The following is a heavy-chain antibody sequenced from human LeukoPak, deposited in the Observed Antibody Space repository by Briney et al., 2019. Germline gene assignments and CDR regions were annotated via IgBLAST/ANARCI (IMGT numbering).Heavy chain of an antibody. V-gene: IGHV4-34*01. J-gene: IGHJ5*02. CDR3: ARDRMGFNWFDP. CDR2: INHSGST. D-gene: IGHD1-26*01. Sequence: ASGTLSLTCAVYGGSFSGYYWSWIRQPPGKGLEWIGEINHSGSTNYNPSLKSRVTISVDRSKNQFSLKLSSVTAADTAVYYCARDRMGFNWFDPWGQGTLVTVSS. CDR1: GGSFSGYY.